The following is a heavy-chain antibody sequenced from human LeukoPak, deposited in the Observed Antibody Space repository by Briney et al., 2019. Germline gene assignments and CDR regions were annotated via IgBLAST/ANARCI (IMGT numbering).Heavy chain of an antibody. D-gene: IGHD3-22*01. CDR2: ISAYNGYT. J-gene: IGHJ5*02. CDR3: ASRYYDSSGSGWFDP. Sequence: ASVKVSCKASGYTFTSYGISWVRQAPGQGLEWMGWISAYNGYTNYAQKLQGRVTMTTDTSTSTAYMELRSLRSDDTAVYYCASRYYDSSGSGWFDPWGQGTLVTVSS. V-gene: IGHV1-18*01. CDR1: GYTFTSYG.